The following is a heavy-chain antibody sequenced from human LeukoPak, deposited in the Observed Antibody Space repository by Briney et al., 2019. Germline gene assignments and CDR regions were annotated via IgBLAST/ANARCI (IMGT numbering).Heavy chain of an antibody. J-gene: IGHJ5*02. V-gene: IGHV3-48*01. CDR1: RFTFSSYA. CDR2: ISRSSSTI. Sequence: GGSLRLSCAASRFTFSSYAMSWVRQAPGKGLEWVSYISRSSSTIYYADSVKGRFTISRDNAKNSLYLQMNSLRAEDTAVYYCARVYGDNWFDPWGQGTLVTVSS. D-gene: IGHD4-17*01. CDR3: ARVYGDNWFDP.